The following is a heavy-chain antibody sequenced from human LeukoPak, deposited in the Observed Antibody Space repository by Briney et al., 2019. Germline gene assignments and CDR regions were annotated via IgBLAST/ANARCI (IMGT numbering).Heavy chain of an antibody. D-gene: IGHD6-13*01. V-gene: IGHV3-73*01. CDR1: GFTFSGSA. Sequence: GGSLRLSYAASGFTFSGSAMHWVRQASGKGLEWVGRIRSKANSYATAYAASVKGRFTISRDDSKNTAYLQMNSLKTEDTAVYYCTRLSFSSSWQDWGQGTLVTVSS. CDR2: IRSKANSYAT. J-gene: IGHJ4*02. CDR3: TRLSFSSSWQD.